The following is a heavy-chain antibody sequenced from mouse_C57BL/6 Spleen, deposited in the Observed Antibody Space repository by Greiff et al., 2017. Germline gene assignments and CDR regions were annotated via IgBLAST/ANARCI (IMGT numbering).Heavy chain of an antibody. D-gene: IGHD1-1*01. CDR2: INPYNGGT. CDR1: GYTFTDYY. Sequence: VQLQQSGPVLVKPGASVKMSCKASGYTFTDYYMTWVKQSHGKSLEWIGVINPYNGGTSYNQKFKGKATLTVDKSSSTAYMELNSLTSEDSAVYYCARERTTVVALDYAMDYWGQGTSVTVSS. J-gene: IGHJ4*01. CDR3: ARERTTVVALDYAMDY. V-gene: IGHV1-19*01.